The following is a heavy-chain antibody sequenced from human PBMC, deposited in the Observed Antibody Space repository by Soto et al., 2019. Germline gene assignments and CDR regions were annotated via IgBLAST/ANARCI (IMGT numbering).Heavy chain of an antibody. J-gene: IGHJ4*02. CDR1: GFSLTTSGVG. CDR2: IYWDDDK. D-gene: IGHD3-3*01. CDR3: AHRVLRTVFGLVTTTAIYFDF. Sequence: QITLNESGPTVVRPTETLTLTCRFSGFSLTTSGVGVGWVRQSPGKAPEWLALIYWDDDKRYSESLNSRLTITNDTSKNQVVLTVANLDPTDTATYYCAHRVLRTVFGLVTTTAIYFDFWGQGTPVAVSS. V-gene: IGHV2-5*02.